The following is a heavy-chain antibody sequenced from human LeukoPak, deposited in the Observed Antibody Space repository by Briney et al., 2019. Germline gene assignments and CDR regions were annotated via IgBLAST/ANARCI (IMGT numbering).Heavy chain of an antibody. CDR2: IYTSGST. CDR1: GGSISSYY. CDR3: ARSLKTYYYDSDAFDI. J-gene: IGHJ3*02. D-gene: IGHD3-22*01. V-gene: IGHV4-4*09. Sequence: SETLSLTCTVSGGSISSYYWSWIRQPPGKGLEWIGYIYTSGSTNYNPSLKSRVAISVDTSKNQFSLKLSSVTAADTAVYYCARSLKTYYYDSDAFDIWGQGTMVTVSS.